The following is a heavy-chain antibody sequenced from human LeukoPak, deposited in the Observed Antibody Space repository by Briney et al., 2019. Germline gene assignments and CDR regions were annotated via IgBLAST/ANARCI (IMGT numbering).Heavy chain of an antibody. D-gene: IGHD1-26*01. CDR1: GFTFSGYS. J-gene: IGHJ2*01. CDR3: ARDLTVGGSYQYFDL. Sequence: GGSLRLSCTASGFTFSGYSMNWVRQAPGKGLEWISYIRSSGSTIYYADSMKGRFTISRDNAKNSLYLQMNSLRAEDTAVYYCARDLTVGGSYQYFDLWGRGTLVTVSS. V-gene: IGHV3-48*04. CDR2: IRSSGSTI.